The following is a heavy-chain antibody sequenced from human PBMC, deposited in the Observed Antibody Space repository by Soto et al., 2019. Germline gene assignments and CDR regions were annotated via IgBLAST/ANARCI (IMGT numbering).Heavy chain of an antibody. Sequence: GWALRPSSAASGSTFSSYAMHWVRQAPGKGLEWVAVISYDGSNKYYADSVKGRFTISRDNSKNTLYLQMNSLRAEDTAVYYCARGWWYYDSSGYLGGMDVWGQGTTVTVSS. D-gene: IGHD3-22*01. V-gene: IGHV3-30-3*01. CDR3: ARGWWYYDSSGYLGGMDV. CDR1: GSTFSSYA. J-gene: IGHJ6*02. CDR2: ISYDGSNK.